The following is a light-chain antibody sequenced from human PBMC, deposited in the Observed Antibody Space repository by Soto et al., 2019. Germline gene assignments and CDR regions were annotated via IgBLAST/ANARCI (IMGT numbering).Light chain of an antibody. CDR1: SSDVGGYNY. CDR2: DVS. CDR3: GSYTTSNTRQIV. J-gene: IGLJ1*01. V-gene: IGLV2-14*03. Sequence: QSALTHPASLSGSPGQSITISCTGTSSDVGGYNYVSWYQHHPGKAPKLIIYDVSNRPSGVSIRFSGSKSDNTASLTISGLQPEDEADYHCGSYTTSNTRQIVFGTGTKVTVL.